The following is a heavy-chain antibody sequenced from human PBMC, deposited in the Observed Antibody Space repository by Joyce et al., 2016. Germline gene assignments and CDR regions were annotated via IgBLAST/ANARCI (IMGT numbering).Heavy chain of an antibody. CDR2: MTPNSGNT. J-gene: IGHJ4*02. Sequence: QVQLVQSGAEVKKPGASVKVSCKASGYTFTNFDINWVLQAPGQGLEWLGWMTPNSGNTGYAQNFQGRVTMTRDTSISTAYMELSSLRSEDTAVYFCARNKYGTGDFDFWGQGTPVTVSS. CDR3: ARNKYGTGDFDF. D-gene: IGHD7-27*01. V-gene: IGHV1-8*01. CDR1: GYTFTNFD.